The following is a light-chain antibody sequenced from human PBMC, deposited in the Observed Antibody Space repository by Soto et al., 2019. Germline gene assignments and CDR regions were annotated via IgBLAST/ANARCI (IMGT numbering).Light chain of an antibody. Sequence: QSALTQPPSASGSPGQSVTISCTGTSSDVCGYNYVSWYQQHPGKSPKLMIYEVSKLPSVVPYLVSCSKPGNTSSLPVSRLQADDEADDTCRSYAGSKNSVFGGVPNLTVL. J-gene: IGLJ3*02. V-gene: IGLV2-8*01. CDR1: SSDVCGYNY. CDR3: RSYAGSKNSV. CDR2: EVS.